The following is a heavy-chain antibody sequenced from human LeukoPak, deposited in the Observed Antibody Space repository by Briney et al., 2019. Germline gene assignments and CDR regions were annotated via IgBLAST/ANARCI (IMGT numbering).Heavy chain of an antibody. CDR1: GFSFRSSG. J-gene: IGHJ6*03. V-gene: IGHV3-23*01. D-gene: IGHD2-21*01. CDR3: AKRIKVGGNYYMDV. Sequence: QTGGSLRLSCAASGFSFRSSGMNWVRQAPGKGLQWVSAISDSGGSTYYGDSVKGRFTISRDNSKNTLFLQMSSLRAEDTAVYYCAKRIKVGGNYYMDVWGRGTTVIVSS. CDR2: ISDSGGST.